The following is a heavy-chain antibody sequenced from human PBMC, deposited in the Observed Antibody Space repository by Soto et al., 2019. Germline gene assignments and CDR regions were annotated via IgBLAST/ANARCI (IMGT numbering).Heavy chain of an antibody. D-gene: IGHD2-21*02. V-gene: IGHV5-51*01. Sequence: GESLKISCKGSGYSFTSHWSGWMRQMHGKGLEWMGIIYPGDSDTRYSPSFQGQVTISADKSISTAYLQWSSLKASDTAMYYCARPQQRNCGGDCREFDYWGQGTLVTAPQ. CDR3: ARPQQRNCGGDCREFDY. CDR2: IYPGDSDT. CDR1: GYSFTSHW. J-gene: IGHJ4*02.